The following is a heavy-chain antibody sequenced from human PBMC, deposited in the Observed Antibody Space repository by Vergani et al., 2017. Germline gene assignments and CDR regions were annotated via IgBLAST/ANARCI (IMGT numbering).Heavy chain of an antibody. V-gene: IGHV1-8*01. Sequence: QVQLVQSGAEVKKPGASVKVSCKASGYTFTSYDINWVRQATGQGLEWMGWMNPNSGNTGYAQKFQGRVTMTRNTSISTAYMELSSLRSEDTAVYYCARGVSNDYGRKNYGGYYYSYLGVSRKRTTVTLSS. J-gene: IGHJ6*03. D-gene: IGHD4-23*01. CDR3: ARGVSNDYGRKNYGGYYYSYLGV. CDR2: MNPNSGNT. CDR1: GYTFTSYD.